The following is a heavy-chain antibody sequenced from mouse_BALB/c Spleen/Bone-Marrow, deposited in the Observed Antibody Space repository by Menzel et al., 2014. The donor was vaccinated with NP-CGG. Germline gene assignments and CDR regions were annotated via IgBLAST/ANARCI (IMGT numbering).Heavy chain of an antibody. Sequence: VHLVESGPGLVAPSQSLSIPCTVSGFSLTSYGVHWVRQPPGKGLEWLGVIWAGGSTNYNSALMSRLSISKDNSKSQVFLKMNSLQTDDTAMYYCASPIYYDYPLFAYCGQGTLVTVSA. CDR3: ASPIYYDYPLFAY. J-gene: IGHJ3*01. CDR1: GFSLTSYG. CDR2: IWAGGST. D-gene: IGHD2-4*01. V-gene: IGHV2-9*02.